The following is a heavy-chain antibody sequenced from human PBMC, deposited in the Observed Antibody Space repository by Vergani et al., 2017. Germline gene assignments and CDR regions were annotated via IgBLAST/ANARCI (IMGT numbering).Heavy chain of an antibody. V-gene: IGHV4-59*11. J-gene: IGHJ4*02. Sequence: QVQLQESGPGLVESSETLSLTCSVYSDSIRNLYCNWIRQPPGKGLEWIGSIHYSENTNYNPSLKTRVTISVDTSKNQFSLTLTSVTAADTAVYFCARQRPGSGWSPGDFDDWGQGILVTVSS. CDR3: ARQRPGSGWSPGDFDD. D-gene: IGHD6-19*01. CDR2: IHYSENT. CDR1: SDSIRNLY.